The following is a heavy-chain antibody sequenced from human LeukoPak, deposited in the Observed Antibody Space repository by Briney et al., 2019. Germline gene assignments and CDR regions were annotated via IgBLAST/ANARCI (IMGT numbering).Heavy chain of an antibody. Sequence: GASVKVSCYASGYSFTSYGISWVRQAPGQGLEWMGWIRAYNGNTNYAQKLQGRVTMTTDTSTSTAYMELRSLRSDDTAVYYCARESANTGALAYCGGDCYWGFDYWGQGTLVTVSS. V-gene: IGHV1-18*01. J-gene: IGHJ4*02. D-gene: IGHD2-21*02. CDR3: ARESANTGALAYCGGDCYWGFDY. CDR2: IRAYNGNT. CDR1: GYSFTSYG.